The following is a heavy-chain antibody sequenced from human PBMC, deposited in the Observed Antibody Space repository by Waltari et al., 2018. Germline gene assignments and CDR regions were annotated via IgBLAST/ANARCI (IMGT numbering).Heavy chain of an antibody. CDR3: ARPVAAAGNYGMDV. Sequence: EVQLVESGGNLVQPGGSLRLSCIASGFPFSTYSMNWVGQAPGKGLDWISYITGSSRTIYYTDSVKGRFTVSRDNAKNSLFLQMSSLRVEDTAVYYCARPVAAAGNYGMDVWGQGTTVTVSS. J-gene: IGHJ6*02. V-gene: IGHV3-48*04. CDR1: GFPFSTYS. CDR2: ITGSSRTI. D-gene: IGHD6-13*01.